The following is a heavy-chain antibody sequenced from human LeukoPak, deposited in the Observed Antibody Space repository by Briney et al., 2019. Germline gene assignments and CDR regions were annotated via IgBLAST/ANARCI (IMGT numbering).Heavy chain of an antibody. CDR2: IIPIFGTA. Sequence: SVKVSCKASGGTFSSYAISWVRQAPGQGLEWMGGIIPIFGTANYAQKFQGRVTITADESTSTAYMELSSLRSEDTAVYYCARGDYGGNSGNYYYYYMDVWGKGTTVTISS. D-gene: IGHD4-23*01. CDR1: GGTFSSYA. J-gene: IGHJ6*03. CDR3: ARGDYGGNSGNYYYYYMDV. V-gene: IGHV1-69*13.